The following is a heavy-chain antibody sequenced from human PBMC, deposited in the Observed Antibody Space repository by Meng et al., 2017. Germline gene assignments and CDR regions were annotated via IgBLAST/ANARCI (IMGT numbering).Heavy chain of an antibody. J-gene: IGHJ4*02. Sequence: GGSLRLSCAASGFTFSDYYMSWFRQAPGKGLEWVSYISSSGSTIYYSDSVKGRFTISSDNAKNSLYLQMNSLRAEDTDVYYCAREGNAAACTVDYWGQGTLVTVSS. CDR2: ISSSGSTI. CDR1: GFTFSDYY. V-gene: IGHV3-11*04. D-gene: IGHD6-13*01. CDR3: AREGNAAACTVDY.